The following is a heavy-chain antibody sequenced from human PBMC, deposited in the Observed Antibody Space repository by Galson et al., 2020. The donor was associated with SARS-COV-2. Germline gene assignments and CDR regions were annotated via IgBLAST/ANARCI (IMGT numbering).Heavy chain of an antibody. CDR2: MSTSASA. CDR3: ARDGPTEGFDY. Sequence: ASETLSLTCAVSGDSISSGGYFWAWIRQPPGKGLEWIGSMSTSASAYYKPSLKSRVTISVDTSKNEISLRLSSVTAADTAVYYCARDGPTEGFDYWGQGTLVSVSS. D-gene: IGHD2-21*02. V-gene: IGHV4-39*07. J-gene: IGHJ4*02. CDR1: GDSISSGGYF.